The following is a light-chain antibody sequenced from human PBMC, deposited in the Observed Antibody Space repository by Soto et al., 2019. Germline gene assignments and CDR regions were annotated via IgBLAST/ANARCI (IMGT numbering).Light chain of an antibody. V-gene: IGKV3-11*01. CDR2: DAS. CDR3: QQRSNWPPFT. CDR1: QSVSSY. J-gene: IGKJ3*01. Sequence: EIVLTQSPATLSLSPGERATLSCRASQSVSSYLAWYQQKPGQAPRLLIYDASNRATGIPARFSGSGSGTDFTLTISSLEPEDFAVYYCQQRSNWPPFTFGPGTEVYIK.